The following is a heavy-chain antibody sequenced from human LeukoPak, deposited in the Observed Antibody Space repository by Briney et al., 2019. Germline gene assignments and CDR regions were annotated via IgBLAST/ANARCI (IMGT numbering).Heavy chain of an antibody. CDR3: ARIDDSSGYQRWFDP. J-gene: IGHJ5*02. D-gene: IGHD3-22*01. Sequence: SETLSLTXTVSGGSISSYYWSWIWQPPGKGLEWIGYIYYSGSTNYNPSLKSRVTISVDTSKNQFSLKLSSVTAADTAVYYCARIDDSSGYQRWFDPWGQGTLVTVSS. CDR2: IYYSGST. V-gene: IGHV4-59*01. CDR1: GGSISSYY.